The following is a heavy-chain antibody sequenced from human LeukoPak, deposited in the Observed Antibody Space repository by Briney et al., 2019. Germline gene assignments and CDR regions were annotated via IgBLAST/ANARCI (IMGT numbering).Heavy chain of an antibody. CDR2: VRYDGSGK. V-gene: IGHV3-30*02. CDR1: GFPFSSYG. Sequence: PGGSLRLSCAASGFPFSSYGMHWVRQAPGKGLEWVAFVRYDGSGKYYADSVKGRFTISRDNSKNTLYLQMNSLRPEDTAVYYCAKDYCSSTRCSSDLYFQHWGQGTLVTVSS. CDR3: AKDYCSSTRCSSDLYFQH. D-gene: IGHD2-2*01. J-gene: IGHJ1*01.